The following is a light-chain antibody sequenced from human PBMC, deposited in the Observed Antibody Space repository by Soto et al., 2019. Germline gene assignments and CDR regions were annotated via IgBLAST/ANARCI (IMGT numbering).Light chain of an antibody. CDR1: QSISRN. CDR2: ATS. J-gene: IGKJ3*01. CDR3: QQRSSWPFT. V-gene: IGKV3-11*01. Sequence: IVMTQSPATLSVSPGERATLSCRASQSISRNLAWYQQKPGRAPRLLIYATSNRATGIPARFSGSRSGTDFTLTIITLEPEDFAFYYCQQRSSWPFTFGPGTKVDIK.